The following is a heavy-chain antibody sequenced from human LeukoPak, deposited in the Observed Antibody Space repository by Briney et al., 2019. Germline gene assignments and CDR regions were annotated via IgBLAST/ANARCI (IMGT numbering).Heavy chain of an antibody. CDR1: GFTFSSYE. V-gene: IGHV3-48*03. D-gene: IGHD3-10*01. Sequence: PGGSLRLSCAASGFTFSSYEMNWVRQAPGKGLEWVSYISSFSSTIYYADSVMGRFTISRDNAKNSLYLQMNSLRAEGTAVYYCARSPNYKGYFDYWGQGTLVTVSS. J-gene: IGHJ4*02. CDR2: ISSFSSTI. CDR3: ARSPNYKGYFDY.